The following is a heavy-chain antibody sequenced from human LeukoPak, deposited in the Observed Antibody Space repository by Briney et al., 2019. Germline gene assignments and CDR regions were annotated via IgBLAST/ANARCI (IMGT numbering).Heavy chain of an antibody. V-gene: IGHV3-23*01. Sequence: PGGSLRLSCAASGFTFSTSAMSWVRQAPGKGLEWVSSISTTVGNTYYADSVKGRFTISRDNSNNTLYLQMNSLTAEDTAVYYCTKRAAFGGFDPWGQGTLVTVSS. J-gene: IGHJ5*02. D-gene: IGHD3-10*01. CDR1: GFTFSTSA. CDR3: TKRAAFGGFDP. CDR2: ISTTVGNT.